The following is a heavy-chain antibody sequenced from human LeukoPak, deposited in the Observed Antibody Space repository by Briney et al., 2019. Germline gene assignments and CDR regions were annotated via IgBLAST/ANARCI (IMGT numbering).Heavy chain of an antibody. V-gene: IGHV3-30*03. Sequence: GGSLRLSCAASGFTFNGNAMQWVRQAPGKGLEWVAHISHDGSGKYYRDSVKGRFTISRDDSKNTLHLQLNSLRAEDTAVYYCARGGTYARESDYWGQGTLVTVSS. CDR1: GFTFNGNA. CDR2: ISHDGSGK. D-gene: IGHD3-16*01. J-gene: IGHJ4*02. CDR3: ARGGTYARESDY.